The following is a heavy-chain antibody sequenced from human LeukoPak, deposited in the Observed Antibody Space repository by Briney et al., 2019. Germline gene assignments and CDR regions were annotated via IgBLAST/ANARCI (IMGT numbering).Heavy chain of an antibody. D-gene: IGHD3-3*01. CDR2: VHLDGRT. CDR1: GXSVINTNW. Sequence: ASETLSLTCGVSGXSVINTNWWTWVRQPPGKDLEWIGEVHLDGRTNYNPSLESRLTMSVDVSENQVSLKLTSVTAADTAVYYCAREGGFYRPLDYSGQGTLVTVSS. J-gene: IGHJ4*02. V-gene: IGHV4-4*02. CDR3: AREGGFYRPLDY.